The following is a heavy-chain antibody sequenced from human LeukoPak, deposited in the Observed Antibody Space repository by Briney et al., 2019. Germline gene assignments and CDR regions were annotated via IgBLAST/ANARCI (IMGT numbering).Heavy chain of an antibody. CDR1: GFTFSSYG. V-gene: IGHV3-30*18. D-gene: IGHD5-12*01. CDR2: ISYDGSNK. CDR3: AKDTGPPPLGLRYYYYGMDV. Sequence: GGSLRLSCAASGFTFSSYGMHWVRQAPGKGLEWVAVISYDGSNKYYADSVKGRFTISRDNSKNTLYLQMNNLRAEDTAVYYCAKDTGPPPLGLRYYYYGMDVWGQGTTVTVSS. J-gene: IGHJ6*02.